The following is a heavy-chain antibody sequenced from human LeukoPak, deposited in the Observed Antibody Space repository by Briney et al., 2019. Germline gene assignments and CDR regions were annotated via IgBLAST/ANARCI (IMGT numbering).Heavy chain of an antibody. CDR3: ARECYDFCSGY. CDR2: ISSSSSTI. V-gene: IGHV3-48*01. D-gene: IGHD3-3*01. CDR1: GFTFSSYS. J-gene: IGHJ4*02. Sequence: GGSLRLSCAASGFTFSSYSMNWVRQAPGKGLEWVSYISSSSSTIYYADSVKGRFTISRDNAKNSLYLQMNSLRAEDTAVYYCARECYDFCSGYWGQGTLVTVSS.